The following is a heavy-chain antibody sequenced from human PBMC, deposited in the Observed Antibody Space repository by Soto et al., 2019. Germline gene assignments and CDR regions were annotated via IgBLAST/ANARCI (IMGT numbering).Heavy chain of an antibody. CDR1: GGSISSYY. CDR2: IYTSGST. J-gene: IGHJ5*02. V-gene: IGHV4-4*07. Sequence: PSETLSLTCTVSGGSISSYYWSWIRQPAGKGLEWIGRIYTSGSTNYNPSLKSRVTMSVDTSKNQFSLKLSSVTAADTAVYYCERHYYDSSGYRYNWFDPWGQGTLVTVSS. D-gene: IGHD3-22*01. CDR3: ERHYYDSSGYRYNWFDP.